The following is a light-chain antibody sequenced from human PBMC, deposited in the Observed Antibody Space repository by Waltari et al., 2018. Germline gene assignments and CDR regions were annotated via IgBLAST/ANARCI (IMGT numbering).Light chain of an antibody. J-gene: IGKJ2*01. CDR3: QQLNSYRNT. CDR1: QTISSY. CDR2: AAS. V-gene: IGKV1-9*01. Sequence: TQLTQSPSFLSASVGARVTITCRASQTISSYLAWYQQKPGKAPKLLTYAASTLQRGVPSRFSGSASGTEFSLTISSLQPEDSATYYCQQLNSYRNTFGQGTKLEIK.